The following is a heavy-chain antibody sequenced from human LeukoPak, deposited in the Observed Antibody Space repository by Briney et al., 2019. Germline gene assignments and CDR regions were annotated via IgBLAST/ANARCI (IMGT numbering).Heavy chain of an antibody. Sequence: GGSLRLSCAASGFTFNKFAMSWVRQAPGKGLEWVSAISGSGGSTYYADSVKGRFTISRDNSKNTLYLQMNSLRAEDTAVYYCAKLLAAAGIHDAFDIWGQGTMVTVSS. V-gene: IGHV3-23*01. J-gene: IGHJ3*02. CDR3: AKLLAAAGIHDAFDI. D-gene: IGHD6-13*01. CDR1: GFTFNKFA. CDR2: ISGSGGST.